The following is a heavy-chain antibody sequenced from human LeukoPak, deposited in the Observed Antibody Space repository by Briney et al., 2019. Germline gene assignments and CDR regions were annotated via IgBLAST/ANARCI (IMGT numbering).Heavy chain of an antibody. CDR1: GGSISSGGYY. V-gene: IGHV4-31*03. CDR3: ARGGSGVIDY. D-gene: IGHD7-27*01. J-gene: IGHJ4*02. CDR2: IYYSGST. Sequence: ASQTLSLTCTVSGGSISSGGYYWSWIRQHPGKGLEWIGYIYYSGSTYYNPSLKSRVTISVDRSKNQFSLKLSSVTAEDTAVYYCARGGSGVIDYWGQGTLVTVSS.